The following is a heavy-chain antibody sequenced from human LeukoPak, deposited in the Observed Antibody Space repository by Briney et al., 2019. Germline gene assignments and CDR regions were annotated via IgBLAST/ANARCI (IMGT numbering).Heavy chain of an antibody. J-gene: IGHJ4*02. CDR2: ISSSSSYI. CDR1: GFTFSNAW. Sequence: GGSLRLSCAASGFTFSNAWMSWVRQAPGKGLEWVSSISSSSSYIYYADSVKGRFTISRDNAKNSLYLQMNSLRAEDTAVYYCARGLGYSYGYGDYFDYWGQGTLVTVSS. V-gene: IGHV3-21*01. CDR3: ARGLGYSYGYGDYFDY. D-gene: IGHD5-18*01.